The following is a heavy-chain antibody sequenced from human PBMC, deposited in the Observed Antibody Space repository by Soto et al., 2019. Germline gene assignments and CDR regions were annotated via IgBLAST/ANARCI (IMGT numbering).Heavy chain of an antibody. CDR3: ASRTSGWYFDY. J-gene: IGHJ4*02. Sequence: GGSLRLSCTASGVTFSSYAMNWVRQAPGKGLEWVSVISGSGGSTYYADSVKGRFTISRDNSKNKLYLQMNSLRAEDTAVYYCASRTSGWYFDYWGQGTLVTVSS. CDR2: ISGSGGST. D-gene: IGHD6-19*01. CDR1: GVTFSSYA. V-gene: IGHV3-23*01.